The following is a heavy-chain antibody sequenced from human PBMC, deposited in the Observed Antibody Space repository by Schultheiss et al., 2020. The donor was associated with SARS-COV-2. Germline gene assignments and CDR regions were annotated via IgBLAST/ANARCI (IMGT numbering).Heavy chain of an antibody. D-gene: IGHD6-19*01. CDR1: GFTFSSYG. V-gene: IGHV3-33*01. CDR2: IWYDGSNK. Sequence: GGSLRLSCAASGFTFSSYGMHWVRQAPGKGLEWVAVIWYDGSNKYYADSVKGRFTISRDNSKNTLYLQMGSLRAEDMAVYYCASGRQWLPGRPINYWGQGTLVTVSS. CDR3: ASGRQWLPGRPINY. J-gene: IGHJ4*02.